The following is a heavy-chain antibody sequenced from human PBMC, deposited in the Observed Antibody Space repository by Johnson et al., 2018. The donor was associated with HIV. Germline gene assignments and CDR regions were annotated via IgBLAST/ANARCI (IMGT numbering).Heavy chain of an antibody. V-gene: IGHV3-20*04. Sequence: MQLVESGGGLVQPGVSLRLSCAASGFTVSSNYMSWVRQAPGKGLEWVSGINWNGGSTGYADSVKGRFTISRDNAKNSLYLQMNSLRAEDTAVYYCVKGIDSSSWYAFDIWGQGTMVTVSS. D-gene: IGHD6-13*01. J-gene: IGHJ3*02. CDR2: INWNGGST. CDR1: GFTVSSNY. CDR3: VKGIDSSSWYAFDI.